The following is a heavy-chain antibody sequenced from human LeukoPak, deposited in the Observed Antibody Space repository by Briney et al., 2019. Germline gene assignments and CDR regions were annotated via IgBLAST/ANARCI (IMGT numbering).Heavy chain of an antibody. J-gene: IGHJ4*02. CDR3: AREQDIVVVPAATDY. CDR1: GFTFSSYW. D-gene: IGHD2-2*01. Sequence: GGSLRLSCAASGFTFSSYWVSWVRQAPGMGLEWVANIKQDGSEKYYVDSVKGRFTISRDNAKNSLYLQMNSLRAEDTAVYYCAREQDIVVVPAATDYWGQGTVVTVSS. CDR2: IKQDGSEK. V-gene: IGHV3-7*01.